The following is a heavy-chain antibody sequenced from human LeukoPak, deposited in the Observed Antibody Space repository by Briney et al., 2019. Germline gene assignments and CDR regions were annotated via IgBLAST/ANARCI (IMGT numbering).Heavy chain of an antibody. Sequence: SETLSLTCTVSGGSISSYYWSWIRQPPGKGLEWIGYIYYSGSTNYNPSLKSRVTISVDTSKNQFSLKLSSVTAADTAVYYCASGDYYGSGSYANNDAFDIWGQGTMVTVSS. D-gene: IGHD3-10*01. J-gene: IGHJ3*02. CDR1: GGSISSYY. CDR2: IYYSGST. CDR3: ASGDYYGSGSYANNDAFDI. V-gene: IGHV4-59*08.